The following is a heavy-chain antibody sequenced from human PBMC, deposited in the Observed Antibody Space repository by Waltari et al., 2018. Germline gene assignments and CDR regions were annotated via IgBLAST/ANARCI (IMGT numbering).Heavy chain of an antibody. CDR3: ARGATLRFLEWLFDY. D-gene: IGHD3-3*01. Sequence: QVQLVQSGAEVKKPGASVKVSCKASGYTFTSYYMHWVRQAPGQGLEWMGIINPSGGSTSYAQKFQGRVTMTRDTSTSTVYMELSSLRSEDTAVYYCARGATLRFLEWLFDYWGQGTLVTVSS. CDR2: INPSGGST. CDR1: GYTFTSYY. J-gene: IGHJ4*02. V-gene: IGHV1-46*01.